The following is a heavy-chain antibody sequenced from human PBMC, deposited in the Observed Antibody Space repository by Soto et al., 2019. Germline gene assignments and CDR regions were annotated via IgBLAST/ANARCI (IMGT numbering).Heavy chain of an antibody. J-gene: IGHJ4*02. V-gene: IGHV4-59*01. CDR1: DGSICSDC. CDR3: ATDGLYYFDY. CDR2: IYYSGST. Sequence: PSNPPSLTGTAFDGSICSDCGSWIRQHPGKGLEWIGYIYYSGSTNYNPSLKSRVSISVDTSKNQFSLKLSSVTAADTAVYYCATDGLYYFDYWGQGTLVTVSS.